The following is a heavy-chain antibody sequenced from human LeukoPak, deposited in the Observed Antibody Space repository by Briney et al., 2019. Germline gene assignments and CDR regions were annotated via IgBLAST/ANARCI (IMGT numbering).Heavy chain of an antibody. D-gene: IGHD3-3*01. J-gene: IGHJ4*02. V-gene: IGHV4-39*01. CDR1: GGSINNNSFY. Sequence: SETLSLTCSVSGGSINNNSFYWGWVRQPPGKGLEWIGTLYYSGYTYYNPSLKSRVTISVDTSKNQFSLKLSSVTAADTAVYYCATYDFWSGYYKYYWGQGTLVTVSS. CDR3: ATYDFWSGYYKYY. CDR2: LYYSGYT.